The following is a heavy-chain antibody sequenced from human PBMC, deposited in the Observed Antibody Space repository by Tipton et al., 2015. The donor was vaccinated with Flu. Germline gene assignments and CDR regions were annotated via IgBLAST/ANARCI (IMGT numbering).Heavy chain of an antibody. J-gene: IGHJ4*02. D-gene: IGHD3-10*01. V-gene: IGHV4-34*01. CDR1: GGSFSGYY. CDR2: INHSVST. CDR3: ARSKRGDY. Sequence: TLSLTCAVYGGSFSGYYWCWIRQPLGKGLEWIWEINHSVSTNYNPSLKSRVTISVDTSKNQFSLKLSSVTAADTAVYYCARSKRGDYWGQRTLVTVSS.